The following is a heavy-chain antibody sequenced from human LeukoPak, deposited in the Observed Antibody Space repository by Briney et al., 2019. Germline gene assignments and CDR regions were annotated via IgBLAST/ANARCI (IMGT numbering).Heavy chain of an antibody. Sequence: GGSLRLSCVASGFTFSSYAMNWVRQAPGKGLEWVSAISGSGGSTYYADSVKGRFTISRDNSKNTLYLQMNSLRAEDTAVYYCAKAIYGDYDYGMDVWGQGTTVTVSS. CDR1: GFTFSSYA. CDR2: ISGSGGST. CDR3: AKAIYGDYDYGMDV. J-gene: IGHJ6*02. V-gene: IGHV3-23*01. D-gene: IGHD4-17*01.